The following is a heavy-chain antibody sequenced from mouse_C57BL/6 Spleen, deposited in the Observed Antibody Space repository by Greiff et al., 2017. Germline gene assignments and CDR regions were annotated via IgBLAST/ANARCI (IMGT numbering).Heavy chain of an antibody. CDR1: GFTFTDYY. V-gene: IGHV7-3*01. Sequence: EVQVVESGGGLVQPGGSLSLSCAASGFTFTDYYMSWVRQPPGKALEWLGFIRTKANGYTTEYSASVKGRLTISRDNSQSILYLQMNALRAEDSATKYCARYTMVTTRNGFDYWGQGTTLTVSS. CDR3: ARYTMVTTRNGFDY. CDR2: IRTKANGYTT. J-gene: IGHJ2*01. D-gene: IGHD2-3*01.